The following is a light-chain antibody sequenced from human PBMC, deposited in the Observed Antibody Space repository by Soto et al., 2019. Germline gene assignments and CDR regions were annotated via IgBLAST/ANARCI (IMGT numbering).Light chain of an antibody. Sequence: QSVLTQPASVSGSRRQWITISGTGTSSNVGSYNFVSWYRQDPVKAPELIIYEVSQRPSTLVNRLSASKSGNTASLTISGLQSDDEADYYCCSYAGNNTLVFGGGTKVTVL. CDR2: EVS. J-gene: IGLJ3*02. CDR1: SSNVGSYNF. CDR3: CSYAGNNTLV. V-gene: IGLV2-23*02.